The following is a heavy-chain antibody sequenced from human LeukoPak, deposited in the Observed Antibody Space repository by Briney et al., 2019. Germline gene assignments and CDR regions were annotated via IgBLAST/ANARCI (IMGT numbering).Heavy chain of an antibody. J-gene: IGHJ4*02. CDR1: GFTFSSYS. Sequence: GGSLRLSCAASGFTFSSYSMNWVRQAPGKGLDWVSSISSSSSYIYYADSVKGRFTISRDNAKNSLYLQMNSLRAEDTAVYYCARDLLYYDFWSGYPDGGYWGQGTLVTVSS. D-gene: IGHD3-3*01. CDR2: ISSSSSYI. CDR3: ARDLLYYDFWSGYPDGGY. V-gene: IGHV3-21*01.